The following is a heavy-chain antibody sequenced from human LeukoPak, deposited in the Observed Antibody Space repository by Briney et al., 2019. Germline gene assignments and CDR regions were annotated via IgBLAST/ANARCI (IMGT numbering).Heavy chain of an antibody. J-gene: IGHJ3*02. CDR1: GYTFTIYG. CDR3: ARPYGSGTPGDDAFDI. CDR2: ISAYNGNT. Sequence: ASVTVSCKASGYTFTIYGISWVRQAPGQGLEGMGWISAYNGNTNYAQKLQGRVTMTTHTSTSTAYMELRSLRSEDTAVYYCARPYGSGTPGDDAFDIWGQGTMVTVSS. V-gene: IGHV1-18*01. D-gene: IGHD3-10*01.